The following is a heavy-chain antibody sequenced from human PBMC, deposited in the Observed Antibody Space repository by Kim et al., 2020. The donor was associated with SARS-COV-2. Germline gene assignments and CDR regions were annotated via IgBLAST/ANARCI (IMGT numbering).Heavy chain of an antibody. D-gene: IGHD1-20*01. CDR2: FDPEDGET. CDR1: GYTLTELS. V-gene: IGHV1-24*01. J-gene: IGHJ4*02. CDR3: APDGI. Sequence: ASVKVSCKVSGYTLTELSMHWVRQAPGKGLEWMGGFDPEDGETIYAQKFQGRVTITEDTSTDTAYMELSSLRSEDTAVYYCAPDGICGPGTLVTVSS.